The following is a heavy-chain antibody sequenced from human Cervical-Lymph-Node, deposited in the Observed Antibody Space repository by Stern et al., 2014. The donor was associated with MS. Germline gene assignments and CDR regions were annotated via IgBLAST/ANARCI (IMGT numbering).Heavy chain of an antibody. D-gene: IGHD5/OR15-5a*01. Sequence: VQLVESGGGVVQPGGSLRLSCVASGFTFSNYAMHWVRPAPGRGLEWASVIWFGGSHEDYADSVKGRFTISRDNSENTLYLQMNGLRAEDTAVYYCSRDKFRSTAAIFDYWGQGTLVTVSS. CDR1: GFTFSNYA. CDR3: SRDKFRSTAAIFDY. V-gene: IGHV3-33*01. CDR2: IWFGGSHE. J-gene: IGHJ4*02.